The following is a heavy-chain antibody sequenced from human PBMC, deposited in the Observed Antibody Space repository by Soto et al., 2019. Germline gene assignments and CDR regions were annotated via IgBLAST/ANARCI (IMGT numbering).Heavy chain of an antibody. J-gene: IGHJ4*02. CDR3: ARRVGSYYRD. CDR1: GGSISSYY. V-gene: IGHV4-59*01. Sequence: QVRLQESGPGLVKPSETLSLTCTVSGGSISSYYWSWIRQPPGKGLEWIGYIYYSGSTNYNPSLKSRVTISVDTSKNQFSLKLSSVTAADTAVYYCARRVGSYYRDWGQGTLVTVSS. D-gene: IGHD3-10*01. CDR2: IYYSGST.